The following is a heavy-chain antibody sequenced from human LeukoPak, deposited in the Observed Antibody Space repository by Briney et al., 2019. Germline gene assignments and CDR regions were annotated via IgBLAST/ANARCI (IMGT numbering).Heavy chain of an antibody. D-gene: IGHD5-18*01. CDR2: MNPDSGNT. CDR1: GYTFTSYD. Sequence: ASVKVSCKASGYTFTSYDINWVRQATGQGLEWMGWMNPDSGNTGYAQKLQGRVTMTRNTSISTAYMELSSLRSEDTAVYYCAKRGYSYGDFDYWGQGTLVTVSS. V-gene: IGHV1-8*01. CDR3: AKRGYSYGDFDY. J-gene: IGHJ4*02.